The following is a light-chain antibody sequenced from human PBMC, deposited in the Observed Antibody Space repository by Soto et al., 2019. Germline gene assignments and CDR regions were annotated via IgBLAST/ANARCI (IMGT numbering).Light chain of an antibody. J-gene: IGLJ2*01. V-gene: IGLV1-44*01. CDR1: SSNIGKNT. CDR3: AVWDDSLSGWV. CDR2: NND. Sequence: QSVLTQPPSASGTPGQRVTISCSGSSSNIGKNTVDWYQQVPGTAPKLLMYNNDQRPPGVPDRVSGSKSGTSASLAIGGLQSVDEADYYCAVWDDSLSGWVFGGGTKLTVL.